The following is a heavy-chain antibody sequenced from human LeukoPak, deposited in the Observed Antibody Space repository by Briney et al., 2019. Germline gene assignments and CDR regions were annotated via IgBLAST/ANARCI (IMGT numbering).Heavy chain of an antibody. CDR2: ISPTGSTT. CDR1: GFSFSGHW. V-gene: IGHV3-74*01. Sequence: GGSLRLSCIASGFSFSGHWMHWARQLPGKGLVWASRISPTGSTTSYADSVKGRFTVSRDNAKNTLYLQVNNLRAEDTAVYYCARGPNSNWSGLDFWGQGTLLTVSS. J-gene: IGHJ4*02. D-gene: IGHD6-6*01. CDR3: ARGPNSNWSGLDF.